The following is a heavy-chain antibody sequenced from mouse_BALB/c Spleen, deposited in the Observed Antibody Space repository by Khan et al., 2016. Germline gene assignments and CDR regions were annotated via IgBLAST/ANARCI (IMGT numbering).Heavy chain of an antibody. CDR2: ISSGGSS. Sequence: EVELVESGGGLVKPGGSLKLSCAASGFTFSSYAMSWVRQTPEKRLEWVASISSGGSSFYPDILKDRFTISRDNARNILYLQMSSRGSEDTAIYYCASKVYYLDYWGQGTTLTVSS. CDR3: ASKVYYLDY. V-gene: IGHV5-6-5*01. CDR1: GFTFSSYA. J-gene: IGHJ2*01.